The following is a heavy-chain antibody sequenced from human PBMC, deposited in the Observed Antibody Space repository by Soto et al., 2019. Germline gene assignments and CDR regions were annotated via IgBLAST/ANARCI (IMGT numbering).Heavy chain of an antibody. D-gene: IGHD6-13*01. CDR2: ISSGGSSI. CDR3: ARGAAAGGNFDY. V-gene: IGHV3-11*01. Sequence: QVQLVESGGGLVKSGGSLRLSCAASGFTFSDYYMNWIRQAPGKGLEWLSSISSGGSSIHYADSVKGRFTISRDNARNSLALQMNSLRAADTAVYYCARGAAAGGNFDYWGQGTPVTVSS. CDR1: GFTFSDYY. J-gene: IGHJ4*02.